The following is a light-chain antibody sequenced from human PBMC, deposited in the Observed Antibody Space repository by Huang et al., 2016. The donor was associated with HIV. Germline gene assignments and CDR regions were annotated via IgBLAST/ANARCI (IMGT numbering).Light chain of an antibody. CDR2: DAS. Sequence: EIVMTQSPATLSVSPGERATLSCRASQSVSSNLAWYQQKPGQAPRLLIYDASTRATGVPARCSGSGSGTEFTLTISSLQSEYFAVYYCQQYNTWPPWTFGQGTKVDIK. CDR3: QQYNTWPPWT. V-gene: IGKV3-15*01. CDR1: QSVSSN. J-gene: IGKJ1*01.